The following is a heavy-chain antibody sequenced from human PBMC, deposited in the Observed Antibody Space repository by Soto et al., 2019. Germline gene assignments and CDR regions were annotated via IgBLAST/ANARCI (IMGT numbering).Heavy chain of an antibody. Sequence: PGGSLRLSCAASGLTFSSYEMNLVRQAPGKRLERVSYISSSGSTIYYADSVKGRFTISRDNAKNSLYLQMNSLRAEDTAVYYCARDRQNYYYYGMDVWGQGTTVTVSS. J-gene: IGHJ6*02. V-gene: IGHV3-48*03. CDR3: ARDRQNYYYYGMDV. CDR1: GLTFSSYE. CDR2: ISSSGSTI.